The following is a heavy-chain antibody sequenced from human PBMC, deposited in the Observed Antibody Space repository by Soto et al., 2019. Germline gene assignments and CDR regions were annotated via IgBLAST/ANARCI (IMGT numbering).Heavy chain of an antibody. CDR1: GFTFGDYA. V-gene: IGHV3-49*03. D-gene: IGHD3-3*01. Sequence: PGGSLRLSCTASGFTFGDYAMSWFRQAPGKGLEWVGFIRSKAYGGTTEYAASVKGRFTISRDDYKSIAYLQMNSLKTEDTAVYYCTRDFWSGYYNRYYYGMDVWGQGTTVTVSS. CDR2: IRSKAYGGTT. CDR3: TRDFWSGYYNRYYYGMDV. J-gene: IGHJ6*02.